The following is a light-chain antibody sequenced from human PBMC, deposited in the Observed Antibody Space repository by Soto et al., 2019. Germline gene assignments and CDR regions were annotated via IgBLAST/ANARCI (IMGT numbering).Light chain of an antibody. V-gene: IGKV1-5*03. CDR2: EAS. CDR1: QSISNS. CDR3: QQYNRLWS. J-gene: IGKJ1*01. Sequence: DIQMTQSPSTLSASVGDRVTITCWATQSISNSLAWYQQKPGKAPKLLLYEASSLESGVPSRFSGSGSRSVFTLPATSLQPDDFSTSYCQQYNRLWSCGQGTKVKIK.